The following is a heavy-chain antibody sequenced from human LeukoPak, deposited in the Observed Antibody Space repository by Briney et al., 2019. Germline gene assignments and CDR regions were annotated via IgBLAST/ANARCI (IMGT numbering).Heavy chain of an antibody. CDR3: ARGGSGYDDAFDI. D-gene: IGHD5-12*01. J-gene: IGHJ3*02. Sequence: SETLSLTCTVSGGSISSYYWSWIRQPPGKGLEWIGYIYYSGSTNYNPSHKSRVTISVDTSKNQFSLKLSSVTAADTAVYYCARGGSGYDDAFDIWGQGTMVTVSS. V-gene: IGHV4-59*01. CDR1: GGSISSYY. CDR2: IYYSGST.